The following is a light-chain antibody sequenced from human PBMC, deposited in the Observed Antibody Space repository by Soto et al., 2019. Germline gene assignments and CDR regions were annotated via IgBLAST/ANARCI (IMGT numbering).Light chain of an antibody. Sequence: DIQMTQSPSSLSASVGDRVTITCRASQGIGNSLAWYQLKPGRVPNLLMYTASTLLSGVPSRFSGSGSGTDFTLTISSLQPEDVATYYCQKYDSAPWTFGQGTKVEIK. CDR3: QKYDSAPWT. CDR2: TAS. V-gene: IGKV1-27*01. J-gene: IGKJ1*01. CDR1: QGIGNS.